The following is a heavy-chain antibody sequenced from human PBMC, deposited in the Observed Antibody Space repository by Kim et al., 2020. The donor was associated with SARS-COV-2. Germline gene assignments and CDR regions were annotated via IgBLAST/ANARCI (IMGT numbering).Heavy chain of an antibody. CDR3: ARGLGRWSYFDY. CDR1: GGSFSGYY. V-gene: IGHV4-34*01. D-gene: IGHD2-15*01. Sequence: SETLSLTCAVYGGSFSGYYWSWIRQPPGKGLEWIGEINHSGSTNYNPSLKSRVTISVDTSKNQFSLKLSSVTAADTAVYYCARGLGRWSYFDYWGQGTLV. CDR2: INHSGST. J-gene: IGHJ4*02.